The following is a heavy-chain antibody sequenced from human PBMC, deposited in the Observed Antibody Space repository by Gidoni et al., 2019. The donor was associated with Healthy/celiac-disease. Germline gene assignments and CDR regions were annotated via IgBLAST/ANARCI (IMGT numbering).Heavy chain of an antibody. Sequence: EVQLVESGGGLVQPGGSLRLSGAASGFTVSSNYMSWVRQAPGKGLEWVSVIYSGGITYYADSVTGRFIISRHNSKNTLYLQMNSLRAEDTAVYYCARLREHFRFDLWGQGTLVTVSS. CDR3: ARLREHFRFDL. V-gene: IGHV3-53*04. CDR2: IYSGGIT. CDR1: GFTVSSNY. J-gene: IGHJ5*02. D-gene: IGHD3-3*02.